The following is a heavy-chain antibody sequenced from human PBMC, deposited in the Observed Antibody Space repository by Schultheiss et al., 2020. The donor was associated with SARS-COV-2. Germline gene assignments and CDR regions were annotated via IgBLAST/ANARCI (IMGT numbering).Heavy chain of an antibody. CDR1: GFTFSSYW. D-gene: IGHD6-19*01. V-gene: IGHV3-7*03. Sequence: GGSLRLSCAASGFTFSSYWMSWVRQAPGKGLEWVANIKQDGSEKYYVDSVKGRFTISRDNAKNTLYLQMNSLRAEDTAVYYCAKDFSWAVAGHDAFDIWGQGTMVTVSS. CDR2: IKQDGSEK. J-gene: IGHJ3*02. CDR3: AKDFSWAVAGHDAFDI.